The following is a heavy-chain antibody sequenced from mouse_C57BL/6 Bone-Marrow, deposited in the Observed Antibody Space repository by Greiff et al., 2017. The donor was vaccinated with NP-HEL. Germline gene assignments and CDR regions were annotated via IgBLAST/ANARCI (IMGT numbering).Heavy chain of an antibody. V-gene: IGHV5-4*01. CDR2: ISDGGSYT. CDR1: GFTFSSYA. Sequence: VQLKESGGGLVKPGGSLKLSCAASGFTFSSYAMSWVRQTPEKRLEWVATISDGGSYTYYPDNVKGRFTISRDNAKNNLYLQMSHLKSEDTAMYYCAIYYYGKAWFAYWGQGTLVTVSA. J-gene: IGHJ3*01. CDR3: AIYYYGKAWFAY. D-gene: IGHD1-1*01.